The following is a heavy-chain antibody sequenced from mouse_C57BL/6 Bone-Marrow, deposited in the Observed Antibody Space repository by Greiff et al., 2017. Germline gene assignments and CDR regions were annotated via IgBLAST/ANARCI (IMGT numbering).Heavy chain of an antibody. CDR3: AREQLRLQLDY. J-gene: IGHJ4*01. D-gene: IGHD3-2*02. CDR2: IDPSDSYT. CDR1: GYTFTSYW. Sequence: QVQLQQSGAELVKPGASVKLSCKASGYTFTSYWMQWVKQRPGQGLEWIGEIDPSDSYTNYNGKFKGKATLTADKSSSTAYMQLSSLTSEDSAVYFCAREQLRLQLDYWGQGTSVTVSS. V-gene: IGHV1-50*01.